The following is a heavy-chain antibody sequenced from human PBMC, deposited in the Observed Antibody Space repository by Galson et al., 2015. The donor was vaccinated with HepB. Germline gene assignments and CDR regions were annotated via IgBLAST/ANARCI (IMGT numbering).Heavy chain of an antibody. CDR2: IYYDGST. Sequence: LSLTCTVSGGSISSTDCYWGWIRQAPGKGLEWIGSIYYDGSTYYNPSLESRITISVDTSKTQFSLRLTSVTAADTAVYYCARQDNDYSDYVPRIVNFWGRGTLVTVSS. CDR3: ARQDNDYSDYVPRIVNF. V-gene: IGHV4-39*01. J-gene: IGHJ2*01. D-gene: IGHD4-11*01. CDR1: GGSISSTDCY.